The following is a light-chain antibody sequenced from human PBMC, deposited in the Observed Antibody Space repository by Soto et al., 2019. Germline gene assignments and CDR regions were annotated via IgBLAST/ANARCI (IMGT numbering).Light chain of an antibody. V-gene: IGKV1-39*01. CDR3: QQSYNSPQT. CDR2: GAS. Sequence: DIQMTQSPSSLSASVGDRVTITCRASYNVNRYLNWYQQKSGKAPKVLIYGASSLQTGVPSRFTGSGSGTDFTLTISSLQPEDIATYYCQQSYNSPQTFGQGTKLEIK. CDR1: YNVNRY. J-gene: IGKJ2*01.